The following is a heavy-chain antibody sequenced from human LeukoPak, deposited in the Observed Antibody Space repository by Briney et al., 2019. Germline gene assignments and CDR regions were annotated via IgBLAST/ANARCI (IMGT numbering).Heavy chain of an antibody. CDR2: VSDTGRA. CDR3: ARTSHYGGNSDY. D-gene: IGHD4-23*01. V-gene: IGHV4-4*07. CDR1: GGSITGYY. J-gene: IGHJ4*02. Sequence: SETLSLTCTVSGGSITGYYWTWIRQPAGKGLEWIGRVSDTGRAYYNPSLKSRVTISVDTSKNQFSLKLSSVTAADTAVYYCARTSHYGGNSDYWGQGTLVTVSS.